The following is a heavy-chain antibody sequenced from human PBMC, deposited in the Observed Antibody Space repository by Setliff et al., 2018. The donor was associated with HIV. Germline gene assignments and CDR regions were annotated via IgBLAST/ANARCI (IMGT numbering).Heavy chain of an antibody. CDR1: GDSINSRPYY. J-gene: IGHJ4*02. CDR3: ARFPTVVTAPGF. CDR2: VFYRGST. Sequence: ETLSLTCSVSGDSINSRPYYYGWLRQPPGEGLEWIGNVFYRGSTYYNPSLKSRVSMSIDTSRNQFSLKLTSVTAADTAVYFCARFPTVVTAPGFWGRGTLVTVSS. V-gene: IGHV4-39*01. D-gene: IGHD2-21*02.